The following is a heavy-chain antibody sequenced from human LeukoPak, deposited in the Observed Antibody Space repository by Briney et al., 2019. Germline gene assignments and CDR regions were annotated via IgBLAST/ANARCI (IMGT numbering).Heavy chain of an antibody. V-gene: IGHV4-34*01. Sequence: SETLSLTCAVYGGSFSGYYWSRIRQPPGKGLEWIGEINHSGSTNYNPSLKSRVTISVDTSKNQFSLKLSSVTAADTAVYYCARVESSGWYPDYWGQGTLVTVSS. CDR2: INHSGST. CDR1: GGSFSGYY. D-gene: IGHD6-19*01. CDR3: ARVESSGWYPDY. J-gene: IGHJ4*02.